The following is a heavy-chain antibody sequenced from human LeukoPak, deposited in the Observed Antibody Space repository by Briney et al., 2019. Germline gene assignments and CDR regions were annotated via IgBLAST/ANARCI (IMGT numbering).Heavy chain of an antibody. J-gene: IGHJ3*02. CDR1: GGSISSGGYY. D-gene: IGHD3-10*01. CDR3: ARDRGRFGESHDAFDI. CDR2: SYYSGRT. V-gene: IGHV4-31*03. Sequence: SETLSLTCTVSGGSISSGGYYWSWLRQHPGMGLDWSSYSYYSGRTYYNPALKSRVTISVDTTKNQFSLKLSSVTAADTAVYYCARDRGRFGESHDAFDIWGQGTMVTVSS.